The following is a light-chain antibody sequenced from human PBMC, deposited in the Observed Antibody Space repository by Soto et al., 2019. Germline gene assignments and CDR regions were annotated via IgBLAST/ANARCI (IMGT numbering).Light chain of an antibody. V-gene: IGLV2-11*01. CDR2: DVS. J-gene: IGLJ1*01. CDR3: CSYAGSYYV. CDR1: SRDVGGYNY. Sequence: QSALTQPRSVSGSPGQSVTISCPGTSRDVGGYNYVSWYQQHPGKAPKLMIYDVSKRPSGVPDRFSGSKSGNTASLTISGLQAEDEADYYCCSYAGSYYVFGSGTKLTVL.